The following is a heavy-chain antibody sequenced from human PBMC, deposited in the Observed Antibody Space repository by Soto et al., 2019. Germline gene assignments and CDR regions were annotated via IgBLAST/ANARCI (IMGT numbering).Heavy chain of an antibody. CDR3: ARDPGITGAHRWFDP. Sequence: QVQLVESGGGVVQPGRSLRLSCAASGFTFSSYGMHWVRQAPGKGLEWVAVIWYDGSNKYYADSVKGRFTISRDNSKNTLYLQMNSLRAEDTAVYYCARDPGITGAHRWFDPWGQGTLVTVSS. J-gene: IGHJ5*02. CDR2: IWYDGSNK. V-gene: IGHV3-33*01. D-gene: IGHD1-20*01. CDR1: GFTFSSYG.